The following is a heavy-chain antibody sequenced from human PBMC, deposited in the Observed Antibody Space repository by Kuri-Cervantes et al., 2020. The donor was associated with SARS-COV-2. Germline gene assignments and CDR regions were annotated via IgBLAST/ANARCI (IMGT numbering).Heavy chain of an antibody. J-gene: IGHJ4*02. CDR2: ISAYNGNT. CDR1: GYTFTSYG. Sequence: ASVKVSCKASGYTFTSYGISWVRQAPGQGLEWMGWISAYNGNTNYAQKFQGRVTMTRNTSISTAYMELSSLRSEDTAVYYCARGSCSSTSCYFWIFDYWGQGTLVTVSS. D-gene: IGHD2-2*01. CDR3: ARGSCSSTSCYFWIFDY. V-gene: IGHV1-18*01.